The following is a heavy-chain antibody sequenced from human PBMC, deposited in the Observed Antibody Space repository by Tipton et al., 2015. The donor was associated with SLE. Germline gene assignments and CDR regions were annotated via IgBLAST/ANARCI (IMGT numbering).Heavy chain of an antibody. CDR3: REQRVVDYYMDV. CDR2: IRSKANNYAT. D-gene: IGHD1/OR15-1a*01. Sequence: GSLRLSCTGSGFIFSGSAIHWVRQASGKGLEWVGRIRSKANNYATAYAASVKGRFTISRDDSKNTAYLQMNSLKTEDTAVYYCREQRVVDYYMDVWGKGTTVTVSS. V-gene: IGHV3-73*01. CDR1: GFIFSGSA. J-gene: IGHJ6*03.